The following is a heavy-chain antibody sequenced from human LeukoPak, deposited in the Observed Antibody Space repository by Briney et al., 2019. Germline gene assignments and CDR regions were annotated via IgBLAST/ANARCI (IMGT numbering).Heavy chain of an antibody. V-gene: IGHV3-30*02. CDR2: IRYDGSGK. D-gene: IGHD6-13*01. J-gene: IGHJ4*02. CDR3: AKVASIAAAGEFGS. CDR1: GFTFSSYG. Sequence: GGSLRLSCAASGFTFSSYGMHWVRQAPGKGLEWVAFIRYDGSGKYYGDSVKGRFTISRDISKNTLHLQMNSLRAEDTAVYYCAKVASIAAAGEFGSWGQGTLVTVSS.